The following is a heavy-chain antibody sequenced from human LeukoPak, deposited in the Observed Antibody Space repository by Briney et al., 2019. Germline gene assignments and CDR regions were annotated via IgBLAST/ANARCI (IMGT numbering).Heavy chain of an antibody. CDR1: GGSISSSNYY. V-gene: IGHV4-39*01. CDR3: ARHVGFITMVRGVINNNWFDP. Sequence: PSETLSLTCTVSGGSISSSNYYWGWIRQPPGKGLEWIGSIYYSGSTYYNPTLKSRVTISVDTSKKQFSLKLSSVTAADTAVYYCARHVGFITMVRGVINNNWFDPWGQGTLVTVSS. CDR2: IYYSGST. D-gene: IGHD3-10*01. J-gene: IGHJ5*02.